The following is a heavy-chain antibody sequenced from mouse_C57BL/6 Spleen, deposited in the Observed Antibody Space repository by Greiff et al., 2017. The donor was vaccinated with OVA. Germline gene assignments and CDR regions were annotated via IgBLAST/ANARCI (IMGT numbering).Heavy chain of an antibody. J-gene: IGHJ3*01. CDR3: ARYDYDGRGFAY. Sequence: EVMLVESGGGLVQPGGSLKLSCAASGFTFSDYYMYWVRQTPEKRLEWVAYISNGGGSTYYPDTVKGRFTISRDNAKNTLYLQMSRLKSEDTAMYYCARYDYDGRGFAYWGQGTLVTVSA. D-gene: IGHD2-4*01. CDR1: GFTFSDYY. CDR2: ISNGGGST. V-gene: IGHV5-12*01.